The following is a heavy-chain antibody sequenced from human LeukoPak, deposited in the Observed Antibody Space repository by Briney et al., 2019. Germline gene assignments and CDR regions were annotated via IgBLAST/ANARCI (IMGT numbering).Heavy chain of an antibody. CDR1: GGSISSSNW. V-gene: IGHV4-4*02. J-gene: IGHJ4*02. CDR2: IYHSGST. CDR3: ATKDVAAAGTPFDY. D-gene: IGHD2-15*01. Sequence: PSETLSLTCAVSGGSISSSNWWSWVRQPPGKGLEWIGEIYHSGSTNYNPSLKSRVTISVDKSENQFSLKLTSVTAADTAVYYCATKDVAAAGTPFDYWGQGILVTVSS.